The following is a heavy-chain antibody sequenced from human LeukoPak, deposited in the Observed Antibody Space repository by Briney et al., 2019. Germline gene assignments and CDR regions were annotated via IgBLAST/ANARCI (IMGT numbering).Heavy chain of an antibody. CDR1: GFTFRSYT. CDR3: ASTISSAYYHSLDY. D-gene: IGHD3-22*01. J-gene: IGHJ4*02. CDR2: ISASDTYM. Sequence: PGGSLRLSCAASGFTFRSYTMIWVRQAPGKGLEWVSSISASDTYMFYADSVKGRFTISRDNSKNTLYLQMSSLRAEDTAIYYCASTISSAYYHSLDYWGQGTLVTVSS. V-gene: IGHV3-21*01.